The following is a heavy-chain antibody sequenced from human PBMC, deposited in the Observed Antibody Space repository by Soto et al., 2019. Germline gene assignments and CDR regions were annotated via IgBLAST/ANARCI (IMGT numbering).Heavy chain of an antibody. CDR1: GFTFSDYY. Sequence: GGSLRLSCAASGFTFSDYYMSWIRQAPGKGLEWVSYISSSGSTIYYADSVKGRFTISRDNAKNSLYLQMNSLRAEDTAVYYCARDGELLWFGELLRYYYYMDVWGKATTVTVSS. V-gene: IGHV3-11*01. J-gene: IGHJ6*03. CDR2: ISSSGSTI. CDR3: ARDGELLWFGELLRYYYYMDV. D-gene: IGHD3-10*01.